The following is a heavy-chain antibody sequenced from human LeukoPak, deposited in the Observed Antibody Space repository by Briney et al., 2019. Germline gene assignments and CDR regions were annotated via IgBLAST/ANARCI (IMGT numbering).Heavy chain of an antibody. Sequence: GGSLRLSCAASGFTFSSYGMHWVRQALGKGLEWVAVIWYDGSNKYYADSVKGRFTISRDNSKNTLYLQMNSLRAEDTAVYYCARDLIAAAGTSWGQGTLVTVSS. V-gene: IGHV3-33*01. D-gene: IGHD6-13*01. CDR1: GFTFSSYG. CDR2: IWYDGSNK. CDR3: ARDLIAAAGTS. J-gene: IGHJ5*02.